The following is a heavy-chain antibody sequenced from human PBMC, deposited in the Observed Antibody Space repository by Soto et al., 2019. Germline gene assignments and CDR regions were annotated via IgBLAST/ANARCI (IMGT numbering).Heavy chain of an antibody. D-gene: IGHD5-12*01. V-gene: IGHV4-59*08. Sequence: SETLSLTCTISRASISSYYWTWIRQPPGKGLEWIGYIYYSGSTNYNPSLKSRVTISVDTSKNQFSLKLSSVTAADTAVYYCARRAVATIGFDYWGQGTLVTVSS. CDR1: RASISSYY. J-gene: IGHJ4*02. CDR2: IYYSGST. CDR3: ARRAVATIGFDY.